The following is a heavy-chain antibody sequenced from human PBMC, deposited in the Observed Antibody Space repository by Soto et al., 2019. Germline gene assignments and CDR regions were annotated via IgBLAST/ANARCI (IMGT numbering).Heavy chain of an antibody. CDR1: GGSISSGGHS. J-gene: IGHJ4*02. D-gene: IGHD1-26*01. CDR3: ARLSGSYYLLPDY. V-gene: IGHV4-31*03. Sequence: QVQLQESGPRLVKPSQTLSLTCIVSGGSISSGGHSWSWIRQHPGKGLEWIGYIDDSENTYYNPSLKSRRSMSVETSRGQVSLNLSSVTAADTAVYYCARLSGSYYLLPDYWGQGTLVTVSS. CDR2: IDDSENT.